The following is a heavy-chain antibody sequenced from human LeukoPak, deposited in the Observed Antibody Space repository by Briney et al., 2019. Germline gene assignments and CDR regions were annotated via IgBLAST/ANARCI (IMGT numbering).Heavy chain of an antibody. CDR1: GESTRSYY. Sequence: SETLSLTCTVSGESTRSYYWSWIRQPAGKGLEWIGRIYAGGNTNYNPSLKSRVTTSIDTSKNQFSLKLTSVTAADTAVYYCAREKSAWVYWGQGTLVTVSS. CDR3: AREKSAWVY. D-gene: IGHD1-26*01. J-gene: IGHJ4*02. V-gene: IGHV4-4*07. CDR2: IYAGGNT.